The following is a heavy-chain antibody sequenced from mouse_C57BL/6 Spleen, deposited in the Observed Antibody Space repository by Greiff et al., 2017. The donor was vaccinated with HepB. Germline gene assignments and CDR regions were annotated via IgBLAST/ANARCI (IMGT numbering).Heavy chain of an antibody. D-gene: IGHD4-1*01. CDR3: ARLGPYYFDY. J-gene: IGHJ2*01. Sequence: EVKLMESGPELVKPGDSVKISCKASGYSFTGYFMNWVMQSHGKSLEWIGRINPYNGDTFYNQKFKGKATLIVDKSSSTAHMELRSLTSEDSAVYYCARLGPYYFDYWGQGTTLTVSS. CDR1: GYSFTGYF. CDR2: INPYNGDT. V-gene: IGHV1-20*01.